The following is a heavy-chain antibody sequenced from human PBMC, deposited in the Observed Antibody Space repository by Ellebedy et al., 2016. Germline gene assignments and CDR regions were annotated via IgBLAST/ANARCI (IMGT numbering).Heavy chain of an antibody. J-gene: IGHJ4*02. D-gene: IGHD3-3*01. CDR2: ISGSGGST. CDR1: GFTFSSYA. CDR3: AKDQGYDFWSGPDY. V-gene: IGHV3-23*01. Sequence: GESLKISCAASGFTFSSYAMSWVRQAPGKGLEWVSAISGSGGSTYYADSVKGRFTISRDNSKNTLYLQMNSLRAEDTAVYYCAKDQGYDFWSGPDYWGQGTLVTVSS.